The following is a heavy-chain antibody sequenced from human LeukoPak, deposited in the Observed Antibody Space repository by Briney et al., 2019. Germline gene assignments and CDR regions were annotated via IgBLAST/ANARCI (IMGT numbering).Heavy chain of an antibody. D-gene: IGHD2-2*01. CDR2: VSYDGGNE. CDR3: ARDRYASRSYVMGV. J-gene: IGHJ6*02. Sequence: GGSLRLSCELSGFTFRRYAMHRVRQVPAKGLERLAVVSYDGGNEYYADSVKGRFTISRGKSRNTAFLQMDSLRHEDTGVYFCARDRYASRSYVMGVWGQGTTVVVSS. CDR1: GFTFRRYA. V-gene: IGHV3-30*04.